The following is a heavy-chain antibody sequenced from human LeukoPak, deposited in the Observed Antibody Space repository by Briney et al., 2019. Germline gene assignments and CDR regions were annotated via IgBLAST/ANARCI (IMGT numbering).Heavy chain of an antibody. D-gene: IGHD1-26*01. CDR2: IWYDGSNK. CDR3: AKVPYSGGSYEYDY. V-gene: IGHV3-33*06. Sequence: GGSLSLSCAPSGFNFSSYGMHGVRQAPGKGGEWVAGIWYDGSNKYYADSAKGRFTISRDNSKNTLYLQINRLRAEGTAVYYCAKVPYSGGSYEYDYWGQGTLVTVSS. J-gene: IGHJ4*02. CDR1: GFNFSSYG.